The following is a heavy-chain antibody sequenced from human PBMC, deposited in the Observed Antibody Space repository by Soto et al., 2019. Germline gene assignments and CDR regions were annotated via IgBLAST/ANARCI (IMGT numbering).Heavy chain of an antibody. CDR1: GYTFTSYY. Sequence: GASVKVSCKASGYTFTSYYMHWVRQAPGQGLEWMGIINPSGGSTSYAQKFQGRVTMTRDTSTSTVCMELSSLRSEDTAVYYCAREATYYYDSSGYHKNYYYYYGMDVWGQGTTVTVSS. D-gene: IGHD3-22*01. CDR2: INPSGGST. J-gene: IGHJ6*02. CDR3: AREATYYYDSSGYHKNYYYYYGMDV. V-gene: IGHV1-46*01.